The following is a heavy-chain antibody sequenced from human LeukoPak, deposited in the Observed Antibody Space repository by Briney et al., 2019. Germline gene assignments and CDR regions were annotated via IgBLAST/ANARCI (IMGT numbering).Heavy chain of an antibody. CDR1: GFTFDDYA. J-gene: IGHJ4*02. CDR3: AKVQGYSYGFFDY. CDR2: ISWNSGSI. V-gene: IGHV3-9*01. Sequence: GGSLRLSCAASGFTFDDYAMHWVRQAPGKGVEWVSGISWNSGSIGYADSVKGRFTISRDNAKNSLYLQMNSLRAEDTALYYCAKVQGYSYGFFDYWGQGTLVTVSS. D-gene: IGHD5-18*01.